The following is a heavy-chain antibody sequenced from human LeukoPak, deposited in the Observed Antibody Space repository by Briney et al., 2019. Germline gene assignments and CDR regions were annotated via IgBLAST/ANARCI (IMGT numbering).Heavy chain of an antibody. Sequence: PSETLSLTCSVSGGSIGTYFWSWIRRPPGKGLEWIGNMYYSGSTNYNPSLKSRVIISVDTSKNHVSLNLKSVTAADTAVYYCARDYGDYFRWFDPWGQGTLVTVSS. V-gene: IGHV4-59*01. D-gene: IGHD4-17*01. CDR3: ARDYGDYFRWFDP. CDR2: MYYSGST. J-gene: IGHJ5*02. CDR1: GGSIGTYF.